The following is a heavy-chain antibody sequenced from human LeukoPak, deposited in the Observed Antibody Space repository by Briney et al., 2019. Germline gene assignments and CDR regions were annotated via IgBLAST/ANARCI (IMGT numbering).Heavy chain of an antibody. J-gene: IGHJ4*02. D-gene: IGHD1-14*01. CDR2: INHSGST. CDR3: AREGGGTVDY. CDR1: GGSFSGYY. V-gene: IGHV4-34*01. Sequence: SETLSLTCAVYGGSFSGYYWSWIRQPPGKGLEWIGEINHSGSTNYNPSLKSRVTISVDTSKNQFSLKLRSVTAADTAVYYCAREGGGTVDYWGQGTLVTVSS.